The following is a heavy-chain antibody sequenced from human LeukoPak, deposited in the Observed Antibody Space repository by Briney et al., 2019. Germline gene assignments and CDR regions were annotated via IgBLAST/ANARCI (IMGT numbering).Heavy chain of an antibody. V-gene: IGHV3-33*01. CDR2: IWYDGSNK. D-gene: IGHD5-18*01. CDR3: ARVDTGMGLRRYHFDY. CDR1: GFTFSSYG. J-gene: IGHJ4*02. Sequence: GGSLRLSCAASGFTFSSYGMHWVRQAPGKGLEWVAVIWYDGSNKYYADSVKGRFTISRDNSKNTLYLQMNSLRAEDTAVYYCARVDTGMGLRRYHFDYWGQGTLVTVSP.